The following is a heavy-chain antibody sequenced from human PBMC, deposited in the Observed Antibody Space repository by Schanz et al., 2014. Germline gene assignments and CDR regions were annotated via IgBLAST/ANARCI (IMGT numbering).Heavy chain of an antibody. CDR3: VRDSFFAFDY. CDR2: IKKDGSEK. V-gene: IGHV3-7*01. D-gene: IGHD3-3*01. CDR1: GFTFSGFW. J-gene: IGHJ4*02. Sequence: EVQLVESGGGLVQPGGSLRLSCAASGFTFSGFWMTWVRQAPGKGLEWVANIKKDGSEKYYVDSVKGRFTISRDNSKNTVHLQMNSLRAEDTAVYYCVRDSFFAFDYWGQGTLVTVSS.